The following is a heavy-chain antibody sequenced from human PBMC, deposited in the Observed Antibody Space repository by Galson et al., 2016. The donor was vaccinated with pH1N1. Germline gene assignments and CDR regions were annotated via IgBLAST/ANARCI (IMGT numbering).Heavy chain of an antibody. D-gene: IGHD6-6*01. Sequence: PALVKPTQTLTLTCTFSGFSFTTTGVYVGWIRQPPGKAREWLAVIYWDGDKRYSPSLENRVTIAQVTSKNQVVLTVSNMSPGDTATYYCAHGPYSSSSVGEWGYWGQGTPVSVSS. CDR1: GFSFTTTGVY. CDR2: IYWDGDK. J-gene: IGHJ4*02. V-gene: IGHV2-5*02. CDR3: AHGPYSSSSVGEWGY.